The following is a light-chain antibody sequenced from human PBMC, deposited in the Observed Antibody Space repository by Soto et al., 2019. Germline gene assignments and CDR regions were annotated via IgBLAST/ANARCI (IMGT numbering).Light chain of an antibody. CDR2: AAS. CDR1: QGIDTS. Sequence: IEMTQSPSSLSASVGDRITITCRASQGIDTSLAWYQQKPGKAPKLLIYAASNFQSGVPSRFSGSGSGTHFTLTISSLQPEDFATYYCQQLHGYPITFGQGTRLEI. V-gene: IGKV1-9*01. J-gene: IGKJ5*01. CDR3: QQLHGYPIT.